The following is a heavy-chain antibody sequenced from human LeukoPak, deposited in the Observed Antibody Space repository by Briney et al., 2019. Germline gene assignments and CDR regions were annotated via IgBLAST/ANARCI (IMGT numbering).Heavy chain of an antibody. CDR3: AAISYYYDSSGTGDAFDI. Sequence: ASVKVSCKVSGYTLTELSMHWVRQAPGKGLEWMGGFDPEDGETIYAQKFQGRVTMTEDTSTDTAYMELSSLRSGDTAVYYCAAISYYYDSSGTGDAFDIWGQGTMVTVSS. CDR1: GYTLTELS. J-gene: IGHJ3*02. V-gene: IGHV1-24*01. D-gene: IGHD3-22*01. CDR2: FDPEDGET.